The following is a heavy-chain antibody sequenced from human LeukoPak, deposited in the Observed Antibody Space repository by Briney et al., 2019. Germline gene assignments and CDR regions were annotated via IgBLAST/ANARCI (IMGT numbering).Heavy chain of an antibody. Sequence: GGSLRLSCAASGFTFRSYSMNWVRESPGKGLEGVSYISRRSSTIYYADYVQGRFTISRDNAKNSLYLQMNSLRAEDTAVYYCARGAGGSSWYYFDYWGQGTLVTVSS. D-gene: IGHD6-13*01. CDR2: ISRRSSTI. J-gene: IGHJ4*02. CDR3: ARGAGGSSWYYFDY. CDR1: GFTFRSYS. V-gene: IGHV3-48*01.